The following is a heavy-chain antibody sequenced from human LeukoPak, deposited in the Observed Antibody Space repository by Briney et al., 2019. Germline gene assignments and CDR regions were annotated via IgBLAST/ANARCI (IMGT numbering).Heavy chain of an antibody. Sequence: GGSLRLSCAASGFTFSSYEMNWVRQAPGKGLEWVSYISSSGSTIYYADSVKGRFTISRDNAKNSLYLQMNSLRAEDTAVYYCARDRAGSLGSGWYSLGYWGQGTLVTVSS. J-gene: IGHJ4*02. CDR2: ISSSGSTI. CDR3: ARDRAGSLGSGWYSLGY. D-gene: IGHD6-19*01. V-gene: IGHV3-48*03. CDR1: GFTFSSYE.